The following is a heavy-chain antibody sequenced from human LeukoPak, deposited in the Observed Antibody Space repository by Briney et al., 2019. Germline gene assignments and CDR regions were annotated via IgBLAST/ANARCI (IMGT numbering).Heavy chain of an antibody. CDR1: GYTFIGYY. CDR2: INPNSGGT. V-gene: IGHV1-2*02. D-gene: IGHD3-22*01. J-gene: IGHJ2*01. Sequence: ASVKVSCKASGYTFIGYYMHWVRQAPGQGLEWMGWINPNSGGTNYAQKFQGRVTMTRDTSISTAYMELSRLSSVTAADTAVYYCARVASGYWGLVDFDLWGRGTLVTVSS. CDR3: ARVASGYWGLVDFDL.